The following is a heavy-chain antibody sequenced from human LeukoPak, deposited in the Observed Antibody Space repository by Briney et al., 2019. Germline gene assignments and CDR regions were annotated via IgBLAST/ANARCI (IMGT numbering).Heavy chain of an antibody. Sequence: GGSLRLSCAGSGFGFSNAWMSWVRQAPGKGLEWVGRVKTKTEGGTRDYAAPVKGRFIISRDDSKNTMYLEMNSLNAGDTAVYYCTTDHSSYSSGRLGVELGSWGQGTLVTVSS. J-gene: IGHJ5*02. V-gene: IGHV3-15*01. D-gene: IGHD6-19*01. CDR3: TTDHSSYSSGRLGVELGS. CDR2: VKTKTEGGTR. CDR1: GFGFSNAW.